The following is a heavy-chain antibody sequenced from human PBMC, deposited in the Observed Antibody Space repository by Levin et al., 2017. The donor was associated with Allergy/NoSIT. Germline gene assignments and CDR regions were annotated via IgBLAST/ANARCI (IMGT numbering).Heavy chain of an antibody. J-gene: IGHJ4*02. CDR2: ISSSSSTI. Sequence: GGSLRLSCAASEFTFSSYSMNWVRQAPGKGLEWVSYISSSSSTIYYADSVKGRFTISRDNAKNSLYLQMNSLRDEDTAVYYCARCGVGLDSGDYPFDYWGQGTLVTVSS. D-gene: IGHD3-22*01. CDR3: ARCGVGLDSGDYPFDY. V-gene: IGHV3-48*02. CDR1: EFTFSSYS.